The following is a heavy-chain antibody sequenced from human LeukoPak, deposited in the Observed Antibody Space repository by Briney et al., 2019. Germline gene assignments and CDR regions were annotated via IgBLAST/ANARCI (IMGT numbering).Heavy chain of an antibody. CDR1: GFTVSDSY. CDR2: ISSSGSTI. D-gene: IGHD3-10*01. J-gene: IGHJ6*02. V-gene: IGHV3-11*04. CDR3: ARDGTLWFGELSPYYGMDV. Sequence: PGGSLRLSCAASGFTVSDSYINWVRQAPGKGLEWVSYISSSGSTIYYADSVKGRFTISRDNVKNSLYLQMNSLRAEDTAVYYCARDGTLWFGELSPYYGMDVWGQGTTVTVSS.